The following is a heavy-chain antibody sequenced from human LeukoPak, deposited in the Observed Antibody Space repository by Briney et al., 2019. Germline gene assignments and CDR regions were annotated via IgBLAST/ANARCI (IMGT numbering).Heavy chain of an antibody. CDR2: ISYDGSNK. CDR3: ARGYCSSTSCYRRGAFDI. D-gene: IGHD2-2*01. CDR1: GFTFSSYA. J-gene: IGHJ3*02. Sequence: GRSLRLSCAASGFTFSSYAMHWVRQAPGKGLEWVAVISYDGSNKYYADSVKGRFTISRDNSKNTLYLQMNSLRAEDTAVYYCARGYCSSTSCYRRGAFDIWGQGTMVTVSS. V-gene: IGHV3-30-3*01.